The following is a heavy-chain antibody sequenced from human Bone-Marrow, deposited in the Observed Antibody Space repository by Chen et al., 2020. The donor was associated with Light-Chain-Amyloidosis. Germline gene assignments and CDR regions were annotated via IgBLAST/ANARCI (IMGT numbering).Heavy chain of an antibody. CDR2: ISTSSSYI. J-gene: IGHJ6*02. Sequence: EVQLVESGGGLVKPGGSLRLSCAASGFTFGRHSMHWVRQAPGKGLEWFSSISTSSSYIHYADSMKGRFTISRDNAKNALFLQMNSLRAEDTAVYYCVREVYDYNYGASYYYYSMDVWGQGTTVTVSS. CDR1: GFTFGRHS. D-gene: IGHD5-18*01. CDR3: VREVYDYNYGASYYYYSMDV. V-gene: IGHV3-21*02.